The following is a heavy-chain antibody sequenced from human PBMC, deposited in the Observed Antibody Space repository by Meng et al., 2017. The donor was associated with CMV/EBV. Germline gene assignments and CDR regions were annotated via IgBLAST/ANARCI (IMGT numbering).Heavy chain of an antibody. J-gene: IGHJ6*02. V-gene: IGHV4-34*01. CDR3: ARGDSSSWYSVYYYYYGMDV. CDR2: INHSGST. CDR1: GGSFSGYY. Sequence: SETLSLTCAVYGGSFSGYYWSWIRQPPGKGLEWIGEINHSGSTNYNPSLKSRVTISVDTSKNQFSLKLSSVTAADTAVYYCARGDSSSWYSVYYYYYGMDVWGQGTTVTVSS. D-gene: IGHD6-13*01.